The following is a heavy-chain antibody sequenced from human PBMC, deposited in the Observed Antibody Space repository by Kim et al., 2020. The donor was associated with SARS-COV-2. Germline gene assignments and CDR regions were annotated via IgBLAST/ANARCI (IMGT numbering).Heavy chain of an antibody. CDR1: GYTFTSYW. V-gene: IGHV5-51*01. CDR2: IYPGDSDT. J-gene: IGHJ3*02. CDR3: ARARQRKTVSGVAPDAFDI. D-gene: IGHD3-3*01. Sequence: GESLKISCKGSGYTFTSYWIAWVRQMPGKGLEWMGIIYPGDSDTRYSPSLEGQVTISADKSINTAYLQWSSLKASDTAMYYCARARQRKTVSGVAPDAFDIWGQGTMVTVSS.